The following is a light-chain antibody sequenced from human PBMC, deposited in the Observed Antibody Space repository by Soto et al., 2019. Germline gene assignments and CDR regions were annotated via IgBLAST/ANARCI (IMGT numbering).Light chain of an antibody. CDR1: QGISVC. CDR3: QQADSFPFT. V-gene: IGKV1-12*02. Sequence: DIQMTQSPSSVSASVGDRVTITCRASQGISVCLAWYQQKPGKAPKLLIYSASRLQNGVPARFSGSGSGTDFILTISSLQPEVFATYYCQQADSFPFTFGQGTRLEIK. J-gene: IGKJ5*01. CDR2: SAS.